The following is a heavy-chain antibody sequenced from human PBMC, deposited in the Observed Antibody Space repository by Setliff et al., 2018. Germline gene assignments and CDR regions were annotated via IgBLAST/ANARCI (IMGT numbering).Heavy chain of an antibody. Sequence: SETLSLTCSVSGDPISDASICGWIRQPPGKGLEFIGYVYYNGAANYDPSFKSRVTMSVDTSKTQFSLKLNSLTAADTAVYYCAGGQPLVRKYYYYMDVWGKGTTVTVSS. CDR1: GDPISDAS. J-gene: IGHJ6*03. V-gene: IGHV4-59*01. CDR2: VYYNGAA. D-gene: IGHD3-10*01. CDR3: AGGQPLVRKYYYYMDV.